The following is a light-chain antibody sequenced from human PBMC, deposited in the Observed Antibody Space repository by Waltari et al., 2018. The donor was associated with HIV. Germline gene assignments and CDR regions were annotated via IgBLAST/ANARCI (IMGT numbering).Light chain of an antibody. CDR2: EDS. CDR1: SGTIASNY. V-gene: IGLV6-57*04. CDR3: QSYDTSNPGGI. J-gene: IGLJ2*01. Sequence: NYMLTQPHSVSESPGKTVTLSCTHSSGTIASNYVQWYQQRPGSAPTTVIYEDSQRPSGVPDRFSGSIDSSSNSASLTISGLKTEDEADYYCQSYDTSNPGGIFGGGTKLTVL.